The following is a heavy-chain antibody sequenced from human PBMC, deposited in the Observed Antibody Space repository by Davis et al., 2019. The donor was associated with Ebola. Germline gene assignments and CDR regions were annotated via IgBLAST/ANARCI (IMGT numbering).Heavy chain of an antibody. V-gene: IGHV1-3*01. CDR3: ARSSGNYFIDYFDY. Sequence: ASVKVSCKASGYTFTSYAMHWVRQAPGQRLEWMGWINAGNGNTKYSQKFQGRVTITRDTSASTAYMELRSLRSDDTAVYYCARSSGNYFIDYFDYWGQGTLVTVSS. D-gene: IGHD1-26*01. CDR2: INAGNGNT. J-gene: IGHJ4*02. CDR1: GYTFTSYA.